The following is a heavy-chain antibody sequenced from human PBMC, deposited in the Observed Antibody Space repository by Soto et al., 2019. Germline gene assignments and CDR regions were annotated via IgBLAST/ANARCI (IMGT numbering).Heavy chain of an antibody. CDR1: AYPFTSFY. CDR3: AREGTDYGDYDY. D-gene: IGHD4-17*01. V-gene: IGHV1-46*01. CDR2: INPSGGST. J-gene: IGHJ4*02. Sequence: QVQLVQSGAXVKKPGASVKISCKASAYPFTSFYIHWVRQAPGQGLEWMGMINPSGGSTTYAQKFQGSVTLTRDTSTNTVYMELTGLKYDDTAMYFCAREGTDYGDYDYWGQGTLVTVSS.